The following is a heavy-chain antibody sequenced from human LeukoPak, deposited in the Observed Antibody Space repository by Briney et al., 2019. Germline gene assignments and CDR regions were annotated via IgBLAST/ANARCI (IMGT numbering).Heavy chain of an antibody. Sequence: ASVKVSCKASGGTFSSYAISWVRQAPGQGLEWMGGIIPIFGTANYAQKLQGRVTMTTDTSTSTAYMELRSLRSDDTAVYYCAREVVAATLWFDPWGQGTLVTVSS. CDR1: GGTFSSYA. D-gene: IGHD2-15*01. CDR3: AREVVAATLWFDP. V-gene: IGHV1-69*05. J-gene: IGHJ5*02. CDR2: IIPIFGTA.